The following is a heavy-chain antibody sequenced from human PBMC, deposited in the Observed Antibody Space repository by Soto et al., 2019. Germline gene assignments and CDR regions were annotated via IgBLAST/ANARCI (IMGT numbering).Heavy chain of an antibody. CDR2: INHSGST. J-gene: IGHJ4*02. V-gene: IGHV4-34*01. Sequence: SETLSLTCAVYGGSFSGYYWSWIRQPPGKGLEWIGEINHSGSTNYNPSLKSRVTISVDTSKNQFSLKLSSVTAADTAVYYCARQARIVWGSYRTYYFDYWGQGTLVTVSS. CDR1: GGSFSGYY. D-gene: IGHD3-16*02. CDR3: ARQARIVWGSYRTYYFDY.